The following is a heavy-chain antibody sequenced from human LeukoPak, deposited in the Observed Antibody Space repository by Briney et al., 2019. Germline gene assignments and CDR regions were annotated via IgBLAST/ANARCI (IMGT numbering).Heavy chain of an antibody. D-gene: IGHD2-8*01. CDR2: ISGGGGST. V-gene: IGHV3-23*01. CDR3: AKDQGYCTNGVCYGSLSFGEPEYYFDY. J-gene: IGHJ4*02. Sequence: PGGSLRLSCAASGFIFSDHYMDWVRQAPGKGLEWVSAISGGGGSTYYADSVKGRFTISRDNSKNTLYLQMNSLRAEDTAVYYCAKDQGYCTNGVCYGSLSFGEPEYYFDYWGQGTLVTVSS. CDR1: GFIFSDHY.